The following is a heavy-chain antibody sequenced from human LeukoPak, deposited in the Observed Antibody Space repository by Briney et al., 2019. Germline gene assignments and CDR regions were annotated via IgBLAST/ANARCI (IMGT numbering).Heavy chain of an antibody. V-gene: IGHV1-24*01. CDR2: FDPEDGET. J-gene: IGHJ6*02. CDR1: GYTLTELS. D-gene: IGHD3-16*02. Sequence: ASLKVSCKVSGYTLTELSMHWVRQAPGKGLEWMGGFDPEDGETIYAQKFQGRVTMTEDTSTDTAYMELSSLRSEDTAVYYCATDSLMITFGGVIDQYGMDVWGQGTTVTVSS. CDR3: ATDSLMITFGGVIDQYGMDV.